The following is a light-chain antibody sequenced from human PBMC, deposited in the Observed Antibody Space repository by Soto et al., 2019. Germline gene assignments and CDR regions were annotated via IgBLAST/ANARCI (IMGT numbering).Light chain of an antibody. CDR1: QDIRSD. CDR3: LQHNSYPFT. J-gene: IGKJ3*01. CDR2: AAS. Sequence: DIQMTQSPSSLSASVGDRVTITCRASQDIRSDLGWFQQKPGKAPKRLIYAASTLESGVPSRFSGSRSGTEFTLTISSLQHEDLATYYCLQHNSYPFTFGPGTTVDIK. V-gene: IGKV1-17*01.